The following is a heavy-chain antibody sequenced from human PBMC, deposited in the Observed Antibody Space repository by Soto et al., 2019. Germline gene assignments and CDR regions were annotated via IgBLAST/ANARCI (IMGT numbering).Heavy chain of an antibody. CDR1: GYTFTSYW. D-gene: IGHD2-15*01. CDR2: IYPGDSDT. CDR3: ARSAGNAGWFSEY. J-gene: IGHJ4*02. V-gene: IGHV5-51*01. Sequence: GESLKISCKGSGYTFTSYWISWVRQMPGEGLEWMGAIYPGDSDTRYSPSFPRQVTISADTSISTASMQWSSLQASDSAIYYCARSAGNAGWFSEYWGQGTVVTDAS.